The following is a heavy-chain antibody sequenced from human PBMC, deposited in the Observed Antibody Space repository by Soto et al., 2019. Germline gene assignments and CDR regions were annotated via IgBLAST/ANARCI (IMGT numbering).Heavy chain of an antibody. D-gene: IGHD6-13*01. CDR3: ARGRGKFDA. CDR1: GASLSDNY. CDR2: INHSGNT. V-gene: IGHV4-34*01. J-gene: IGHJ5*02. Sequence: LSLTCAVYGASLSDNYCNWLRQPPGKGLEWIGEINHSGNTNYNPSLRSRVTISIDTSKNQLSLNLRSVSAADTAVYYCARGRGKFDAWGQGTPVTVSS.